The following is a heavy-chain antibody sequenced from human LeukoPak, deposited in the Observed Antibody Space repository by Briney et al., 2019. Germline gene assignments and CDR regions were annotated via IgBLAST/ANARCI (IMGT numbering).Heavy chain of an antibody. CDR1: GDTFTGYY. V-gene: IGHV1-2*02. CDR2: INPNSGGT. J-gene: IGHJ5*02. Sequence: GASVKVSCKASGDTFTGYYMQWVRQAPGQGLEWMGWINPNSGGTNYAQKFQGRVTMTRDTSISTAYMELSRLRSDDTAVYYCATYDGDYVWFDPWGQGTLVTVSS. D-gene: IGHD4-17*01. CDR3: ATYDGDYVWFDP.